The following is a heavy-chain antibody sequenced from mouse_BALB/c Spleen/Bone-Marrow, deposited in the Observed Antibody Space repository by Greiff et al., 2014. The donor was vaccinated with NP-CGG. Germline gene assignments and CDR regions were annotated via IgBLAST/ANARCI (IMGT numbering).Heavy chain of an antibody. CDR2: INPSSGYT. Sequence: AQGVESGAELARPGASVKMSCKASGYSFTSYTMHWVKQRPGQGLEWIGYINPSSGYTNYNQKFKDKATLTADKSSSTAYMQLSSLTSEDSAVYYCARGWDYEGYFDYWGQGTTLTVSS. CDR3: ARGWDYEGYFDY. V-gene: IGHV1-4*01. D-gene: IGHD2-4*01. CDR1: GYSFTSYT. J-gene: IGHJ2*01.